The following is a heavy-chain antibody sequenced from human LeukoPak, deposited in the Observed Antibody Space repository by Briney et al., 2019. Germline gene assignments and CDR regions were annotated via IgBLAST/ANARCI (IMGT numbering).Heavy chain of an antibody. CDR1: GFTIDDYA. Sequence: GRSLRLSCAASGFTIDDYAMHWGRLAPRNGLEWVLGISWNSGSIGYADSVKGRFTISRDNAKNSLYLQMNSLKAEDTALYYCAKLSSTGHDNHYFFDCWGQGTLVTVSS. J-gene: IGHJ4*02. CDR2: ISWNSGSI. V-gene: IGHV3-9*01. D-gene: IGHD6-13*01. CDR3: AKLSSTGHDNHYFFDC.